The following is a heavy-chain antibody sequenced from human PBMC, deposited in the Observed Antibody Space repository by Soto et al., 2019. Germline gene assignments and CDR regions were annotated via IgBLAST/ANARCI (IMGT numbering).Heavy chain of an antibody. CDR1: GDSFKNYA. D-gene: IGHD5-18*01. CDR2: IIPLFGTT. J-gene: IGHJ4*02. Sequence: QVQVVQSGDEVKKPGSSVKISCKTSGDSFKNYAIGWVRQVPGQGLEWTGSIIPLFGTTNYARIFEGRVTINADKSTTTVYMELGSLRSEDTAVYYCARLDSTMITFDYWGQGTLVTVSS. V-gene: IGHV1-69*06. CDR3: ARLDSTMITFDY.